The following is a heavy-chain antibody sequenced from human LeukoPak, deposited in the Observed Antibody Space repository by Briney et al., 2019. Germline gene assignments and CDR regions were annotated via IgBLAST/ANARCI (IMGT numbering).Heavy chain of an antibody. J-gene: IGHJ6*03. V-gene: IGHV1-69*13. CDR2: IIPIFGTA. Sequence: ASVKVSCKASGGTFSSYAISWVRQAPGQGLEWMGGIIPIFGTANYAQKFQGRVTITADESTSTAYMELSSLRSEDTAVYYCARVGGTSELPSHYYMDVWGKGTTVTVSS. D-gene: IGHD2-2*01. CDR1: GGTFSSYA. CDR3: ARVGGTSELPSHYYMDV.